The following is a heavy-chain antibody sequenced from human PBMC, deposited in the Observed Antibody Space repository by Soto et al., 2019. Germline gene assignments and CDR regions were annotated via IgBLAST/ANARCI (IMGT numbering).Heavy chain of an antibody. CDR2: ISYDGSNK. V-gene: IGHV3-30-3*01. CDR3: ARDPRSVVGDMRYYFDY. Sequence: QVQLVESGGGVVKPGRSLSLSCAASGFTFSSFAMHWVRQAPGKGLEWVAVISYDGSNKYYADSVKGRFTISRDNSKNTLYLQMNSLRAEDTAVYYCARDPRSVVGDMRYYFDYWGQGTLVTVSS. D-gene: IGHD2-21*02. J-gene: IGHJ4*02. CDR1: GFTFSSFA.